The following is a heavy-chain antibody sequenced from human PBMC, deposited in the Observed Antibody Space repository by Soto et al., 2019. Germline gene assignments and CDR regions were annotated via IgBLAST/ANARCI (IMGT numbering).Heavy chain of an antibody. D-gene: IGHD1-26*01. CDR3: ARDRGTHSGTYSFWFDP. Sequence: SLRLSCAASGFTFSSYSMNWVRQAPGKGLEWVSSISSSSSYTYYADSVKGRFTISRDNAKNSLYLQMNSLRADDTAVYYCARDRGTHSGTYSFWFDPWGQGTLVTVSS. CDR1: GFTFSSYS. CDR2: ISSSSSYT. J-gene: IGHJ5*02. V-gene: IGHV3-21*01.